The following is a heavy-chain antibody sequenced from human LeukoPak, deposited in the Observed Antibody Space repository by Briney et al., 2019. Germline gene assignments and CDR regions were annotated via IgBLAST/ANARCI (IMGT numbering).Heavy chain of an antibody. CDR2: ISSSGSTI. CDR3: ARDQLDDILTGSYNLYYGMDV. CDR1: GFSFSYYG. D-gene: IGHD3-9*01. V-gene: IGHV3-11*01. J-gene: IGHJ6*02. Sequence: GGSLRLSCAASGFSFSYYGVHWVRQAPGKGLEWVSYISSSGSTIYYADSVKGRFTISRDNAKNSLYLQMNSLRAEDTAVYYCARDQLDDILTGSYNLYYGMDVWGQGTTVTVSS.